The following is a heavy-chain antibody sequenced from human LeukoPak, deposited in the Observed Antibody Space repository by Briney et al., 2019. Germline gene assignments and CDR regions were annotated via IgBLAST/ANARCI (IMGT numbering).Heavy chain of an antibody. J-gene: IGHJ3*02. CDR1: GYTFTSYY. D-gene: IGHD2-21*02. CDR3: ARDVTFPDAFDI. Sequence: GASVKVSCKASGYTFTSYYMHWVRQAPGQGLEWMGIINPSGGSTSYAQKFQGRVTVTRDMSTSTVYMELSSLRSEDTAVYYCARDVTFPDAFDIWGQGTMVTVSS. CDR2: INPSGGST. V-gene: IGHV1-46*01.